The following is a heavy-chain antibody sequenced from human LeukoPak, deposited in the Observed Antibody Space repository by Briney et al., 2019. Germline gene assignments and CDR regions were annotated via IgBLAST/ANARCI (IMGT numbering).Heavy chain of an antibody. J-gene: IGHJ4*02. V-gene: IGHV3-21*01. CDR2: ISSSSSYI. CDR3: ARGGSSSSFFDY. Sequence: GGSLRLSCAASGFTFSSYSMNWVRQAPGKGLEWVSSISSSSSYIYYADSVKGRFTISGDNAKNSLYLQMNSLRAEDTAVYYCARGGSSSSFFDYWGQGTLVTVSS. CDR1: GFTFSSYS. D-gene: IGHD6-6*01.